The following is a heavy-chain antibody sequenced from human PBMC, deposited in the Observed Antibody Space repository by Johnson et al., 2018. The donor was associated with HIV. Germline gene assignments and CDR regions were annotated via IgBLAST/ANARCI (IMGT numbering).Heavy chain of an antibody. CDR3: VKGVVGAEDVFDI. CDR1: GFIFAVYG. Sequence: QMQLVESGGGLVQPGRSLRLSCAASGFIFAVYGMTWVRQAPGKGLEWVAVISFDGSKEYYADSVKGRFTISRDNSNNTLHLQMSSLRAEDTAIYYCVKGVVGAEDVFDIWGQGTLVTVSS. V-gene: IGHV3-30*18. CDR2: ISFDGSKE. J-gene: IGHJ3*02. D-gene: IGHD1-26*01.